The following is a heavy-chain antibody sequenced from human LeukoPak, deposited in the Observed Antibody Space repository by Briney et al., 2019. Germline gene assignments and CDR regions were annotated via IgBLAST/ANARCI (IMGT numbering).Heavy chain of an antibody. V-gene: IGHV3-23*01. CDR1: GFTFSSDA. D-gene: IGHD4-17*01. J-gene: IGHJ3*02. Sequence: PGGSLRLSCAASGFTFSSDAMSWVRQAPGKGVEWVSAISGSGGSTYYADSVKGRFTISRDHSQNPLCLQMNSLRAEDTAVYYCAKDHYSTVVTPVAFDIWGQGTMVTVSS. CDR3: AKDHYSTVVTPVAFDI. CDR2: ISGSGGST.